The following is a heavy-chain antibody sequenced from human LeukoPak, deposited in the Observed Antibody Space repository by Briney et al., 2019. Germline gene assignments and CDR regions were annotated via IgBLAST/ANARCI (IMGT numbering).Heavy chain of an antibody. J-gene: IGHJ5*02. CDR1: GFTFSSYA. V-gene: IGHV3-30-3*01. Sequence: GSLRLSCAASGFTFSSYAMHWVRQAPGKGLEWVAVITYDGSNKYYADSVKGRFTISRDNSKNTLYLQMNSLRAEDTAVYYCARGPSRPRFLEWFNWFDPWGQGTLVTVSS. CDR3: ARGPSRPRFLEWFNWFDP. D-gene: IGHD3-3*01. CDR2: ITYDGSNK.